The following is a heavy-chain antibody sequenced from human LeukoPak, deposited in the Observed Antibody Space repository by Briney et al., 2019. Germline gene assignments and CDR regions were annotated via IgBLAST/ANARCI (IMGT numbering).Heavy chain of an antibody. Sequence: PGGSLRLSCAASGFTFSSYSMSWVRQAPGKGLEWVSSIRSGSSYIYHADSVKGRFTISRDNAKNSLYLQMNSLRAEDTAVYYCARRPDFWSGSDAFDIWGQGTMVTVSS. V-gene: IGHV3-21*01. J-gene: IGHJ3*02. CDR3: ARRPDFWSGSDAFDI. D-gene: IGHD3-3*01. CDR1: GFTFSSYS. CDR2: IRSGSSYI.